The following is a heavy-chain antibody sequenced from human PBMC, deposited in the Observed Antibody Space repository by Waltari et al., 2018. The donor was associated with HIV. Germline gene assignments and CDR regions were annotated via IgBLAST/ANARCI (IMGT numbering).Heavy chain of an antibody. CDR1: GFTCSNAW. D-gene: IGHD2-2*01. Sequence: EVQLVESGGGLVKPGGSLRLSCAASGFTCSNAWMIWVRQAPGKGLEWIGRIKSKTDGGTIDYGTPVKGRFTISRDDSKNMLYLQMNSLETEDTALYYCTTWQVGSSWGQGTLVTVSS. CDR2: IKSKTDGGTI. J-gene: IGHJ4*02. V-gene: IGHV3-15*01. CDR3: TTWQVGSS.